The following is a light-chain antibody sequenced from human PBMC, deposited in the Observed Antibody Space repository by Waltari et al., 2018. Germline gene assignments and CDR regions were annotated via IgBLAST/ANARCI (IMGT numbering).Light chain of an antibody. CDR2: GSS. J-gene: IGKJ5*01. CDR3: QQYGNSAPIT. Sequence: EMVLTQSPGTLSSSPGERVTLSCRASQSVSSRWLAWSQQKPGQAPRLLIYGSSSRATGIPDRFSGSGSGTDFTLTITRLEPEDFAMYYCQQYGNSAPITFGQGTRLEIK. V-gene: IGKV3-20*01. CDR1: QSVSSRW.